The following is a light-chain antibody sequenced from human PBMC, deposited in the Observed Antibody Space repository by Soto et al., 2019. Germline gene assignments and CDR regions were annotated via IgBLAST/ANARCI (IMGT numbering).Light chain of an antibody. Sequence: IVLTHSPATLSVAPCERAALSGRASQSVSSNLAWHQQRPGQATRLLIYGASSRATGIPDRFSGSGSGTDFTLTISRLEPEDFAVYYCQQYGSSPTFGQGTRLEIK. CDR3: QQYGSSPT. J-gene: IGKJ5*01. V-gene: IGKV3-20*01. CDR1: QSVSSN. CDR2: GAS.